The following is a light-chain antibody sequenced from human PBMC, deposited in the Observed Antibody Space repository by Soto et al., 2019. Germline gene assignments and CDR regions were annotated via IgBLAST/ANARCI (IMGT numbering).Light chain of an antibody. CDR2: RSN. CDR3: AAWDDSLSGWV. J-gene: IGLJ3*02. CDR1: SSSIGTNY. Sequence: QSVLTRPPAASGTPGQRVTISCSGSSSSIGTNYVSWHQQFPGRAPKLLIYRSNQRPSGVPDRFSGSKSGTSASLAISGLRSEDEADYYCAAWDDSLSGWVFGGGTKVTVL. V-gene: IGLV1-47*01.